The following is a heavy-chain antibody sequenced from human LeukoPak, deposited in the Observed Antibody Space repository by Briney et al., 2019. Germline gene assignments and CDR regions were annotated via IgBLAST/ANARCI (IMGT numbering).Heavy chain of an antibody. V-gene: IGHV3-21*03. Sequence: GGSLRLSCAASGFTFSSYSMNWVRQAPGKGLEWVSSISSTNNYIYYADSVKGRFTISRDNAKNSLYLQMNSLRAEDIAVYYCARDLGTYSYGFMDSWGQGTLVTVSS. J-gene: IGHJ4*02. CDR2: ISSTNNYI. CDR1: GFTFSSYS. D-gene: IGHD5-18*01. CDR3: ARDLGTYSYGFMDS.